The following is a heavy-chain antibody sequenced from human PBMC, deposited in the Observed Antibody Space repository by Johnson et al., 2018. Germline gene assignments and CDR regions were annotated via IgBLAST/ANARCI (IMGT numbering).Heavy chain of an antibody. J-gene: IGHJ6*03. D-gene: IGHD3-3*01. CDR1: GFTVSSNY. CDR2: IYSGGST. V-gene: IGHV3-66*02. CDR3: AKVGYDFWSNYYYYMDV. Sequence: EVQLVESGGGLVQPGGSLRLSCAASGFTVSSNYMSWVRQAPGKGLEWVSVIYSGGSTYYADSVKGRFTSSRDNSKNTLYLQMNSLRAEDTAVYYCAKVGYDFWSNYYYYMDVWGKGTTVTVSS.